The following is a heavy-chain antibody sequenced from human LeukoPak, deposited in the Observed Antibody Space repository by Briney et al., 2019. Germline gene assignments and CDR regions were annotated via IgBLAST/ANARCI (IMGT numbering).Heavy chain of an antibody. V-gene: IGHV4-4*09. J-gene: IGHJ4*02. Sequence: SETLSLTCTVSGGSISSYYWSWIRQPPGKGLEWIGYIYTSGSTNYNPSLKSRVTISVDTSKNQFSLKLSSVTAADTAVYYCARGRQGYSYGFDYWGQGTLVTVSP. D-gene: IGHD5-18*01. CDR2: IYTSGST. CDR3: ARGRQGYSYGFDY. CDR1: GGSISSYY.